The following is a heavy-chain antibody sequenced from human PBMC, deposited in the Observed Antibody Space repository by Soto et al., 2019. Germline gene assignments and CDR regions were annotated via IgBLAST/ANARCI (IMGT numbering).Heavy chain of an antibody. J-gene: IGHJ5*02. D-gene: IGHD5-12*01. CDR1: GGSVSSPNYF. CDR3: ARGAMSADDQSDWFDP. V-gene: IGHV4-39*01. Sequence: QVPLQDSGPGLVKPSETLSLTCSVSGGSVSSPNYFWVWVRRAPGRGPEWIGNIFYNGRTDYNPSLQSRVTISVDTSKNKFSLQLGSVTAADTAVYYCARGAMSADDQSDWFDPWGHGTLVTVSS. CDR2: IFYNGRT.